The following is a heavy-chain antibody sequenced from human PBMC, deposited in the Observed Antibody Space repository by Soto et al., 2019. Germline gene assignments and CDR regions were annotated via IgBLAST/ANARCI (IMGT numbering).Heavy chain of an antibody. D-gene: IGHD4-17*01. V-gene: IGHV4-34*01. Sequence: SETLSLTCAVYGGSFSDTYWNWFRQPPGKGLEWIGEINHNTNTIYNPSLTSRVTISVDTSKNHFSLKLTSVTAADTAVYYCARETYGDYVGYFDPWGQGTLVTVSS. J-gene: IGHJ5*02. CDR1: GGSFSDTY. CDR3: ARETYGDYVGYFDP. CDR2: INHNTNT.